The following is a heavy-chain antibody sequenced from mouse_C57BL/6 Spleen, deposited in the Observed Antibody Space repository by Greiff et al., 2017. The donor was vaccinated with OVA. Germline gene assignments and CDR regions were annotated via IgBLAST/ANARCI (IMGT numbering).Heavy chain of an antibody. Sequence: QVQLQQPGAELVRPGSSVKLSCKASGYTFTSYWMHWVKQRPIQGLEWIGNIDPSDSETHYNQKFKDKATLTVDKSSSTAYMQLSSLTSEDSAVYYGARRSSYAMDYWGQGTSVTVSS. CDR3: ARRSSYAMDY. J-gene: IGHJ4*01. D-gene: IGHD1-1*01. V-gene: IGHV1-52*01. CDR2: IDPSDSET. CDR1: GYTFTSYW.